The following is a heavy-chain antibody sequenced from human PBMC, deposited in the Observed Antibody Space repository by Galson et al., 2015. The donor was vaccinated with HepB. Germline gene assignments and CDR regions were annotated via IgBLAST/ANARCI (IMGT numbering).Heavy chain of an antibody. Sequence: SVKVSCKASGYTFTSYYMHWVRQAPGQGLEWMGIINPSGGSTSYAQKFQGRVTMTRDTSTSTVYMELSSLRSEDTAVYYCARDEPSLGGVGGTFDYWGQGTLVTVSS. CDR2: INPSGGST. J-gene: IGHJ4*02. V-gene: IGHV1-46*01. CDR3: ARDEPSLGGVGGTFDY. CDR1: GYTFTSYY. D-gene: IGHD3-10*01.